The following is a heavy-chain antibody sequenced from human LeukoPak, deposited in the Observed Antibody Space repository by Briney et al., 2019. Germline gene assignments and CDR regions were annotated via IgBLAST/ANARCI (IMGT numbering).Heavy chain of an antibody. D-gene: IGHD4-17*01. CDR3: ARDRSFYGDSYYGMDV. CDR2: INSDGSST. CDR1: GFTFSSYW. J-gene: IGHJ6*02. V-gene: IGHV3-74*01. Sequence: GGSLRLSCAASGFTFSSYWMHWVRQAPEKGLVWVSRINSDGSSTSYADSVKGRFTISRDNAKNTLYLQMNSLRAEDTAVYYCARDRSFYGDSYYGMDVWGQGTTVTVSS.